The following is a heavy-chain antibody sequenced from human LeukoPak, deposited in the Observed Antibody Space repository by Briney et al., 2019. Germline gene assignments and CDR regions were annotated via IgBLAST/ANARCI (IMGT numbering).Heavy chain of an antibody. D-gene: IGHD3-22*01. CDR3: ARHSLLRITMRDWFDP. Sequence: PSETLSLTCAVYGGSFSGYYWSWIRQPPGKGLEWIGSISYSGNTYHNPSLKTRVTISVDTSKNQFSLNLTSVTAADTAVYYCARHSLLRITMRDWFDPWGQGTLVTVSS. CDR1: GGSFSGYY. CDR2: ISYSGNT. J-gene: IGHJ5*02. V-gene: IGHV4-34*01.